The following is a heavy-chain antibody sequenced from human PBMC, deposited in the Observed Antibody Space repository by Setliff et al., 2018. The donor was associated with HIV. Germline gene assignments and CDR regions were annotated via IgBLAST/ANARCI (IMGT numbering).Heavy chain of an antibody. CDR1: GYTFTSYG. V-gene: IGHV1-18*01. J-gene: IGHJ4*02. CDR3: ARNTYYYDSSGSGGYYFDY. CDR2: ISAYNGNT. Sequence: ASVKVSCKASGYTFTSYGISWVRQAPGQGREWMGWISAYNGNTNYAQKLQGRVTMTTDTSTSTAYMELRSLRSDDTAVYYCARNTYYYDSSGSGGYYFDYWGQGTLVTVSS. D-gene: IGHD3-22*01.